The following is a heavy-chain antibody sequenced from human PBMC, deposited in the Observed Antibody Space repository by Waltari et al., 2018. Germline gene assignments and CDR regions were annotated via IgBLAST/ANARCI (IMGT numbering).Heavy chain of an antibody. CDR1: GFTFRSHT. V-gene: IGHV3-23*01. CDR2: IGGRGIST. CDR3: VRDESSIAGSRSDNWFDP. Sequence: EVQLLESGGGLVQPGGSLRLSCAASGFTFRSHTMSWVSQAPGKGLEWVSGIGGRGISTLYADSVKGRFTISRDNSKNTLYLQMNSLRAEDTAVYYCVRDESSIAGSRSDNWFDPWGQGTLVTVSS. J-gene: IGHJ5*02. D-gene: IGHD3-10*01.